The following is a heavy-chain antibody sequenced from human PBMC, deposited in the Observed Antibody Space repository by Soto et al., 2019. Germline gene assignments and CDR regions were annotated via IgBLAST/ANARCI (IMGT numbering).Heavy chain of an antibody. D-gene: IGHD3-10*01. CDR1: GYTFTSYN. Sequence: QVQLVQSGAEVKKPGASVKVSCKASGYTFTSYNIHWVRQAPGQGLEWVGMINPRGFFTTYAQKVRDRDTMNGDTSTSVVYMELTNLSSEDTAMYDCARAAGRFGERFWFDPWGQGTLVSVSS. V-gene: IGHV1-46*01. CDR2: INPRGFFT. CDR3: ARAAGRFGERFWFDP. J-gene: IGHJ5*02.